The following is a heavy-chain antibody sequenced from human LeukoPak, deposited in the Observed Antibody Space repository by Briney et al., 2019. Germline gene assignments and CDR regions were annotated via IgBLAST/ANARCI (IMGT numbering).Heavy chain of an antibody. Sequence: SETLSLTCTVSGGSISSYYWSWIRQPPGKGLEWIGYIYYSGSTNYNPSLKSRVTISVDTSKNQFSLKLSSVTAADTAVYYCARLINYHYGMDVWGQGTTVTVSS. CDR1: GGSISSYY. CDR2: IYYSGST. J-gene: IGHJ6*02. CDR3: ARLINYHYGMDV. V-gene: IGHV4-59*08. D-gene: IGHD3-16*02.